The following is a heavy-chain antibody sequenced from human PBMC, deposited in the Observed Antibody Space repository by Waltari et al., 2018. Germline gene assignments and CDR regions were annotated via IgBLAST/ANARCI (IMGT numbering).Heavy chain of an antibody. CDR1: GFTFRSYS. Sequence: EVQLVESGGGLVKPGGSLRLSCAASGFTFRSYSMNWVLQAPGKGLEWVSSISSSSSYIYYADSVKGRFTISRDNAKNSLYLQMNSLRAEDTAVYYCARDLRVPHLGAYFDYWGQGTLVTVSS. J-gene: IGHJ4*02. D-gene: IGHD2-2*01. CDR3: ARDLRVPHLGAYFDY. V-gene: IGHV3-21*01. CDR2: ISSSSSYI.